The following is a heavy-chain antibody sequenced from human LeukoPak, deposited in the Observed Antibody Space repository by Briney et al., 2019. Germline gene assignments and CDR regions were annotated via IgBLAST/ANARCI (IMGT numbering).Heavy chain of an antibody. J-gene: IGHJ4*02. D-gene: IGHD2-15*01. CDR2: IYYSGST. CDR1: DGSINNDNYY. Sequence: SETLFLTCTVSDGSINNDNYYWVWIRQPPGKGLEWIGNIYYSGSTYYNPSLKSRVTISVDTSKNQFSLNLSSVTAADTAVYYCARQKNSPHCSGGTCYLDYWGQGTLVAVSS. CDR3: ARQKNSPHCSGGTCYLDY. V-gene: IGHV4-39*01.